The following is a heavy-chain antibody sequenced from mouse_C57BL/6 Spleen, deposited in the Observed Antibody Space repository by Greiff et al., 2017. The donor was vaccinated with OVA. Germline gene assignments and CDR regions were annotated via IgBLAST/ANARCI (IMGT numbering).Heavy chain of an antibody. D-gene: IGHD2-3*01. Sequence: VQLQQSGPELVKPGASVKISCKASGYTFTDYYMNWVKQSHGKSLEWIGDINPNNGGTSYNQKFKGKATLTVDKSSSTAYMELRSLTSECSAVYYCASSYDGYYFDYWGQGTTLTVSS. CDR1: GYTFTDYY. CDR3: ASSYDGYYFDY. V-gene: IGHV1-26*01. J-gene: IGHJ2*01. CDR2: INPNNGGT.